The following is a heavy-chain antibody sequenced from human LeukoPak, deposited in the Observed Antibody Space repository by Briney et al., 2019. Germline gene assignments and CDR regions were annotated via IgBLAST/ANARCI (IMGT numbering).Heavy chain of an antibody. V-gene: IGHV4-59*01. Sequence: SETLSLTCTVSGGSINNYYWSWIRQPPGKGLEWIGYIYYSGSTNYNPSLKSRVTISVDTSKNQFYLKLSSVTAADTAVYYCARARDGHINNWFDPWGQGTLVTVSS. CDR1: GGSINNYY. D-gene: IGHD5-24*01. CDR3: ARARDGHINNWFDP. J-gene: IGHJ5*02. CDR2: IYYSGST.